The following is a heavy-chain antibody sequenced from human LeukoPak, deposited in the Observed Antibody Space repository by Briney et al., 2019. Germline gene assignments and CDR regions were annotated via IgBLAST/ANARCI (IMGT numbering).Heavy chain of an antibody. V-gene: IGHV3-21*01. CDR3: ARDRWDDILTGYPIPDAFDI. CDR2: ISSSSSYI. D-gene: IGHD3-9*01. Sequence: PGGSLRLSCAASGFTFSGYAMNWVRQAPGKGLEWVSSISSSSSYIYYADSVKGRFTISRDNAKNSLYLQMNSLRAEDTAVYYCARDRWDDILTGYPIPDAFDIWGQGTMVTVSS. CDR1: GFTFSGYA. J-gene: IGHJ3*02.